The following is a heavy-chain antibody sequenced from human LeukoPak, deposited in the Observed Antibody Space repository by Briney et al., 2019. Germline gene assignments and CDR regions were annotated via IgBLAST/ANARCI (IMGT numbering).Heavy chain of an antibody. Sequence: GGSLGLSCAASRFTFSNYGMHWVRQAPGKGLEWVAFIRYDGSSKYYADSVKGRFTISRDNSKNTLYLQMNSLRAQDTAVYYCAKPGVRGVLNEYYFDYWGQGTLVTVSS. CDR1: RFTFSNYG. CDR3: AKPGVRGVLNEYYFDY. J-gene: IGHJ4*02. CDR2: IRYDGSSK. V-gene: IGHV3-30*02. D-gene: IGHD3-10*01.